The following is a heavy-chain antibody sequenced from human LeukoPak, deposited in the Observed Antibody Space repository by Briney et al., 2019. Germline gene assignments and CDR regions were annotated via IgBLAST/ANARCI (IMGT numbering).Heavy chain of an antibody. V-gene: IGHV4-34*01. CDR3: ARYCSGGSCRGWYFDL. D-gene: IGHD2-15*01. Sequence: PSETLSLTCAVYGGSFSGYYWSWIRQPPGKGLEWIGEINLSGSTNYNPPLKSRVTISVDTSKNQFSLKLSSVTAADTAVYYCARYCSGGSCRGWYFDLWGRGTLVTVSS. J-gene: IGHJ2*01. CDR2: INLSGST. CDR1: GGSFSGYY.